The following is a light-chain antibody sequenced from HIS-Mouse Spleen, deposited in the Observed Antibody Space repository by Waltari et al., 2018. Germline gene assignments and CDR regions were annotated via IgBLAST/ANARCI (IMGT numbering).Light chain of an antibody. V-gene: IGKV4-1*01. Sequence: IVMTQSPDSLAVSLGERATINCKSSQSVLYSSNNKNYLAWYQQKPGQPPKLLIYWASTLEAGVPDRFSGSGSGTDFTRTISSLQAEDVAVYYCQQYYSTPLTFGGGTKVEIK. J-gene: IGKJ4*01. CDR1: QSVLYSSNNKNY. CDR2: WAS. CDR3: QQYYSTPLT.